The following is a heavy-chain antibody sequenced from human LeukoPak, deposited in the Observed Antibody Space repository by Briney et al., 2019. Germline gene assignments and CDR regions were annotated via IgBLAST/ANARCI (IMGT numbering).Heavy chain of an antibody. CDR1: GFTFSSYS. V-gene: IGHV3-21*01. J-gene: IGHJ4*02. CDR2: ISSSSSYI. D-gene: IGHD6-6*01. CDR3: ARAYSSSSGVAGY. Sequence: GGSLRLSCAASGFTFSSYSMNWVRRAPGKGLEWVSSISSSSSYIYYADSVKGRFTISRDNAKNSLYLQMNSLRAEDTAVYYCARAYSSSSGVAGYWGQGTLVTVSS.